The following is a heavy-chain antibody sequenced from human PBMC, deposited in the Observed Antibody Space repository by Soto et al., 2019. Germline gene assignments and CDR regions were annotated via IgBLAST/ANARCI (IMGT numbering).Heavy chain of an antibody. V-gene: IGHV6-1*01. CDR1: GDSVSSNSAA. Sequence: SXTLSLTCAISGDSVSSNSAAWNWISQSPSRGLEWLGRTYYRSKWYNDYAVSVKSRITINPDTSKNQFSLQLNSVTPEDTAVYYCARATGYRGYEGMDVWGQGTTVTVSS. J-gene: IGHJ6*01. CDR2: TYYRSKWYN. CDR3: ARATGYRGYEGMDV. D-gene: IGHD5-12*01.